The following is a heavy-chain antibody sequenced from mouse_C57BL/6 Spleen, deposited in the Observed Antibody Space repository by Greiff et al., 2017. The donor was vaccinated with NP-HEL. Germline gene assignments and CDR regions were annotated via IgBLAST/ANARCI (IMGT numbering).Heavy chain of an antibody. V-gene: IGHV1-82*01. CDR2: IYPGDGDT. Sequence: QVQLQQSGPELVKPGASVKISCKASGYAFSSSWMNWVKQRPGKGLEWIGRIYPGDGDTNYNGKFKGKATLTADKSSSTAYMQLSSLTSEDSAVYFCARGTAQATFWFAYWGQGTLVTVSA. J-gene: IGHJ3*01. CDR3: ARGTAQATFWFAY. CDR1: GYAFSSSW. D-gene: IGHD3-2*02.